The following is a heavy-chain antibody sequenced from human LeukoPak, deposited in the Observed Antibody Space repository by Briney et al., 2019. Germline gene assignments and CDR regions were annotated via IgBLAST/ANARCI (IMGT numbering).Heavy chain of an antibody. CDR3: ARDQNIDYYDFWRGYYPRTDY. D-gene: IGHD3-3*01. CDR2: ISSSGSTI. V-gene: IGHV3-11*01. Sequence: GGSLRLSCAASGFTFSDYYMSWIRQAPGKGLEWVSYISSSGSTIYYADSVKGRFTISRDNAKNSLYLQMNSLRAEDTAVYYCARDQNIDYYDFWRGYYPRTDYWGQGTLVTVSS. J-gene: IGHJ4*02. CDR1: GFTFSDYY.